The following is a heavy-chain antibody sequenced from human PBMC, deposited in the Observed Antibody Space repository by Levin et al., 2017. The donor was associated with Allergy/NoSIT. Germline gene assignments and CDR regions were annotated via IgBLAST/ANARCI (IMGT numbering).Heavy chain of an antibody. CDR1: GFTFSSYA. V-gene: IGHV3-23*01. CDR3: AKWDYSSSAVYFQH. Sequence: PGESLKISCAASGFTFSSYAMSWVRQAPGKGLEWVSAISSSGGSTYFADSVKGRFTVSRDNSKNTLFLQMNTLRAEDTAVYYCAKWDYSSSAVYFQHWGQGTLVTVSS. CDR2: ISSSGGST. D-gene: IGHD6-6*01. J-gene: IGHJ1*01.